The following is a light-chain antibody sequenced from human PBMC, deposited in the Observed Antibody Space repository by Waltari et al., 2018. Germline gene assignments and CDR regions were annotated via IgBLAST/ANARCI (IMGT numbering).Light chain of an antibody. CDR2: GAS. CDR1: QSVSSN. J-gene: IGKJ1*01. Sequence: EIVMTQSPANLSVSPGERATLSCRASQSVSSNLAWYQQIPGQAPRLLIYGASTRATGITARFTGSGSGTEFTLTISSMQSEDIAVYYCQQYNNLPGTFGQGTKVEIK. V-gene: IGKV3-15*01. CDR3: QQYNNLPGT.